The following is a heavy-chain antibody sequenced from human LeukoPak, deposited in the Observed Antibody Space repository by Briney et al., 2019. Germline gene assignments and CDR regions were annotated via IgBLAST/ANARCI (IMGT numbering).Heavy chain of an antibody. CDR2: INHSGST. V-gene: IGHV4-34*01. J-gene: IGHJ4*02. D-gene: IGHD6-19*01. Sequence: SETLSLTCAVYGGSFSGYYWSWIRQPPGKGLEWIGEINHSGSTNYNPSLKSRVTISVDTSKNQFSLKLSSVTAADTAVYYCARSSASTLFDYWGQGTLVTVSS. CDR1: GGSFSGYY. CDR3: ARSSASTLFDY.